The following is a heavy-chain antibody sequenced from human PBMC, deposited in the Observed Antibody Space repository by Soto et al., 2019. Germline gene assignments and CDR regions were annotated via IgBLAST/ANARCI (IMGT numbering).Heavy chain of an antibody. Sequence: VQLVESGGGVVQPGRSLRLSCAASGFTFSSYGMHWVRQAPGKGLEWVAVIWYDGSNKYYADSVKGRFTISRDNSKNTLYLQMNSLTAEDTAVSYCARDFNGLTLFDYWGQGTLVTVSS. CDR1: GFTFSSYG. CDR3: ARDFNGLTLFDY. V-gene: IGHV3-33*01. CDR2: IWYDGSNK. J-gene: IGHJ4*02.